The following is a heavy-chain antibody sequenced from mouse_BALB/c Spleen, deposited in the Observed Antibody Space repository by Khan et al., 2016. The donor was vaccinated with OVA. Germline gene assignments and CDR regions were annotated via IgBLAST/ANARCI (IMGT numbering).Heavy chain of an antibody. Sequence: QIQLVQSGAELVKPGASVRLSCKASGYTFTSYYLYWVKQRPGQGLEWIGDINPSNGGTNFNEKFKTKATLTVDRSSSTAYMQLTSLTSEDSAVYYCTRTEYGTFAYWGQGTLVTVSA. CDR1: GYTFTSYY. CDR2: INPSNGGT. J-gene: IGHJ3*01. CDR3: TRTEYGTFAY. V-gene: IGHV1S81*02. D-gene: IGHD2-1*01.